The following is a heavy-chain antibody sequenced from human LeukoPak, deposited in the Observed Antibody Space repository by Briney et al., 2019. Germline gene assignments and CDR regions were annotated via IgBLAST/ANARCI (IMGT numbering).Heavy chain of an antibody. J-gene: IGHJ4*02. CDR1: GDSISSYY. V-gene: IGHV4-59*08. CDR3: VRHATTYFFLDY. Sequence: PSETLSLTCTVSGDSISSYYWSWIRQPPGKGLEWIGYIYYAGSTNYNPSLKSRVTISVDTSENQFSLKLNSVTAADTAVYFCVRHATTYFFLDYWGQGTLVTVSS. CDR2: IYYAGST. D-gene: IGHD4-17*01.